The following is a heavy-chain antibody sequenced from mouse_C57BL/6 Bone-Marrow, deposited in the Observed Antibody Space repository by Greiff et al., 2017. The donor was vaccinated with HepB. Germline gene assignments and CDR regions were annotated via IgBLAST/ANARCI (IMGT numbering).Heavy chain of an antibody. Sequence: EVKVEESGGGLVKPGGSLKLSCAASGFTFSSYALSWVRQTPEKRLEWVATISDGGSYTYYPDNVKGRFTISRDNAKNNLYLQMSHLKSEDTAMYYGAREGYYGPDYWGQGTTLTVSS. J-gene: IGHJ2*01. V-gene: IGHV5-4*01. CDR1: GFTFSSYA. CDR2: ISDGGSYT. CDR3: AREGYYGPDY. D-gene: IGHD1-1*01.